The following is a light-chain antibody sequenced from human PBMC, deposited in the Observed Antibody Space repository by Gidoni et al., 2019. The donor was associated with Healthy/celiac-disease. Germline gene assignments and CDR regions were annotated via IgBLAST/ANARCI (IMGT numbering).Light chain of an antibody. J-gene: IGKJ1*01. Sequence: EILLTRSPATLSVSPGERATLSCRASQSVSSNLAWYQQKPGQAPRLLIYGASTRATGIPARFSGSGSGTEFTLTISSLQSEDFAVYYCQQYNNWPPWTFGQGTKVEIK. CDR1: QSVSSN. CDR2: GAS. CDR3: QQYNNWPPWT. V-gene: IGKV3-15*01.